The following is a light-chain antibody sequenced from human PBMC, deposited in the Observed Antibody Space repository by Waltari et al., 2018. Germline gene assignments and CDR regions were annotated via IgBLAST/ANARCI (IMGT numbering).Light chain of an antibody. J-gene: IGLJ1*01. CDR3: SAYTRSGTYV. CDR1: SSYVGRYKP. CDR2: DVT. Sequence: QSALTQAASVSGSPGQSITISCTGTSSYVGRYKPVPWYQQHPGKAPKVLIYDVTNRPSGVSNRFSGSKSGNTASLTISGLQAEDEADYYCSAYTRSGTYVFGTGTKVTVL. V-gene: IGLV2-14*03.